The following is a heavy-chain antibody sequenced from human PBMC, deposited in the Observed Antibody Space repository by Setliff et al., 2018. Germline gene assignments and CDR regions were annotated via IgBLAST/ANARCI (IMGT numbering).Heavy chain of an antibody. J-gene: IGHJ6*03. CDR1: GGSISSYY. CDR3: AREQWLDPPGYYYMDV. Sequence: SETLSLTCTVSGGSISSYYWRWIRQPPGKGLEGIGYIYYRGSTNYNTFLKRRVTMSIDTSKNQFSLKLNSVTAAGMAVYYCAREQWLDPPGYYYMDVWAKGTTVTVSS. V-gene: IGHV4-59*12. CDR2: IYYRGST. D-gene: IGHD6-19*01.